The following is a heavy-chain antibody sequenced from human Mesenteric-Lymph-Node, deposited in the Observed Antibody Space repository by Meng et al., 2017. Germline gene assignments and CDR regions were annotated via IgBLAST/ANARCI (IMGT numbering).Heavy chain of an antibody. V-gene: IGHV4-39*07. CDR2: IYYSGST. CDR1: GDSISTSSSYY. J-gene: IGHJ4*02. CDR3: ARERITMVRGVIREYYFDY. D-gene: IGHD3-10*01. Sequence: SETLSLTCTFSGDSISTSSSYYWGWIRQPPGKGLEWIGSIYYSGSTFYNPSLKSRVTISVDTSKNQFSLKLSSVTAADTAVYYCARERITMVRGVIREYYFDYWGQGTLVTVSS.